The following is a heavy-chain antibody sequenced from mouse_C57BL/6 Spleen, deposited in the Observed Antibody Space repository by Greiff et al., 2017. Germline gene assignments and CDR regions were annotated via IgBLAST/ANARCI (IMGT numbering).Heavy chain of an antibody. J-gene: IGHJ2*01. V-gene: IGHV1-15*01. CDR1: GYTFTDYE. CDR2: IDPETGGT. Sequence: QVQLQQSGAELVRPGASVTLSCKASGYTFTDYEMHWVKQTPVHGLEWIGAIDPETGGTAYNQKFKGKAILTADKSSSTAYMELRSLTSEDSAVYYCTDHNWDPFDYWGQGTTLTVSS. CDR3: TDHNWDPFDY. D-gene: IGHD4-1*01.